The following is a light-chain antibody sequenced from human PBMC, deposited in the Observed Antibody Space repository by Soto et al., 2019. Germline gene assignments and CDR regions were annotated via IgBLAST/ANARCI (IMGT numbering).Light chain of an antibody. Sequence: EIVLTHSPATLSLSPGERATLSCRASQSVSSYLAWYQQKPGQAPRLLIYDASNRATGIPARFSGSGSGTDFTRTISSLEPVDFAVYYCQQRSNWPSFGGGTKVEIK. CDR1: QSVSSY. CDR3: QQRSNWPS. J-gene: IGKJ4*01. CDR2: DAS. V-gene: IGKV3-11*01.